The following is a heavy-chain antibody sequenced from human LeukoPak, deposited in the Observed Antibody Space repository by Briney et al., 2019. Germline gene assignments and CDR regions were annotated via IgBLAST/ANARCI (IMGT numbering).Heavy chain of an antibody. D-gene: IGHD4-17*01. CDR1: GYRFTSYW. V-gene: IGHV5-51*01. Sequence: AGESLKISCKGSGYRFTSYWIGWVRQMPGKGLEWMGIIYPGDSDTRYSPSFQGQVTISADKSISTAYLQWSSLKASDTAMYYCARLEVDYGDYLSLDYWGQGTLVTVSS. J-gene: IGHJ4*02. CDR2: IYPGDSDT. CDR3: ARLEVDYGDYLSLDY.